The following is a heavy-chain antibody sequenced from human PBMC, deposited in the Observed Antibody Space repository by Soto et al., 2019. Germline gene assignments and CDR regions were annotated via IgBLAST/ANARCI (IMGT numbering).Heavy chain of an antibody. CDR3: SRRTKEGYCSSTSCYTYYYYYMDV. CDR1: GYTFTSYG. CDR2: ISAYNGNT. V-gene: IGHV1-18*01. Sequence: ASVKVSCKASGYTFTSYGISWVRQAPGQGLEWMGWISAYNGNTNYAQKLQGRVTMTTDTSTSTAYMELRSLRSDDTAVYYCSRRTKEGYCSSTSCYTYYYYYMDVWGKGTTVTVSS. J-gene: IGHJ6*03. D-gene: IGHD2-2*02.